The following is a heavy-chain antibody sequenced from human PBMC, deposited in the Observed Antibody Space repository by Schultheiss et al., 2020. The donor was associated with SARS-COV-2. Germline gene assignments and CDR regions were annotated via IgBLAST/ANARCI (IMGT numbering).Heavy chain of an antibody. D-gene: IGHD5-24*01. Sequence: SETLSLTCAVYGGSFSGYYWSWIRQPPGKGLEWIGEINHSGSTNYNPSLKSRVTISVDTSKNQFSLKLSSVTAADTAVYYCARKGRDGYNYFDYWGQGTTVTVSS. J-gene: IGHJ4*02. CDR3: ARKGRDGYNYFDY. CDR1: GGSFSGYY. V-gene: IGHV4-34*01. CDR2: INHSGST.